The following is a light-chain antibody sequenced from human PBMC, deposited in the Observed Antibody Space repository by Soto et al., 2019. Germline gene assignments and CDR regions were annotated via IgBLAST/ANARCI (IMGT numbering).Light chain of an antibody. CDR3: QQFKSYPIT. CDR1: QGISSS. Sequence: DIQLTQSPSFLSASVGDRVTITCRASQGISSSLGWYQQKPGKAPKLLIYAASTLQSGVPSTFSGSGSGTEFSLTISSLQPEDYATYCCQQFKSYPITFGQGTRLEIK. V-gene: IGKV1-9*01. J-gene: IGKJ5*01. CDR2: AAS.